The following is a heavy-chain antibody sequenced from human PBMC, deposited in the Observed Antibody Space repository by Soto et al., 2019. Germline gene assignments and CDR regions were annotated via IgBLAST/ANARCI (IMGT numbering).Heavy chain of an antibody. V-gene: IGHV1-69*13. D-gene: IGHD3-10*01. CDR3: ARDRGAYYYGSGKSGGMDV. Sequence: GASVKVSCKASGGTFSSYAISWVRQAPGQGLEWMGGIIPIFGTANYAQKFQGRVTITADESTSTAYMELSSLRSEDTAVYYCARDRGAYYYGSGKSGGMDVWGQGTTVTVSS. CDR1: GGTFSSYA. CDR2: IIPIFGTA. J-gene: IGHJ6*02.